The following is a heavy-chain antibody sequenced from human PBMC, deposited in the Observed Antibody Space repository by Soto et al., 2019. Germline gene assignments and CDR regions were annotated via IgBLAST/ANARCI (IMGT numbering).Heavy chain of an antibody. D-gene: IGHD3-3*01. CDR1: GFTFSSYA. J-gene: IGHJ6*03. CDR2: ISGSGGST. Sequence: AGGSLRLSCAASGFTFSSYAMSWVRQAPGKGLEWVSAISGSGGSTYYADSVKGRFTISRDNSKNTLYLQMNSLRAEDTAVYYCAKVPAYYDFWSGYYHPKYYYYYYMDVWGKGTTVTVSS. V-gene: IGHV3-23*01. CDR3: AKVPAYYDFWSGYYHPKYYYYYYMDV.